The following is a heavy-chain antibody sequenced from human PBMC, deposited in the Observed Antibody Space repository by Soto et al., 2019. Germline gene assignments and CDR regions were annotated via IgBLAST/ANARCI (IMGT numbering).Heavy chain of an antibody. J-gene: IGHJ6*02. Sequence: QVQLVESGGGVVQPGTSLRLSCVASGFTFSKFDMHWIRQTPDKRLQWVAFIAYDGINKYYTGSVKGRFTVSRDNSKSTVSLQMNNLGLEDTATYFCARGDQYDILLRYYAMDVWGLGTTVT. D-gene: IGHD2-15*01. CDR2: IAYDGINK. V-gene: IGHV3-30-3*01. CDR3: ARGDQYDILLRYYAMDV. CDR1: GFTFSKFD.